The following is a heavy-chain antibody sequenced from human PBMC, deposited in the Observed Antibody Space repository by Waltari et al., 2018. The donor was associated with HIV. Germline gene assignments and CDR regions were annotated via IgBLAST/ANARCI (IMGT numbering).Heavy chain of an antibody. D-gene: IGHD2-21*01. V-gene: IGHV3-66*01. CDR1: GFTVSSNY. Sequence: EVQLVESGGGLVQPGGSLRLSCAASGFTVSSNYMSWVRQAPGKGLEWVSVIYSGGSTYYADSVKGRFTISRDNSKNTLYLQMNSLRAEDTAVYYCAREYVFPSISHGMDVWGQGTTVTVSS. CDR2: IYSGGST. CDR3: AREYVFPSISHGMDV. J-gene: IGHJ6*02.